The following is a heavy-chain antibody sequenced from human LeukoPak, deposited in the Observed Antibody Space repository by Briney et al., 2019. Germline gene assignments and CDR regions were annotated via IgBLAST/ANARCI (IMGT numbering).Heavy chain of an antibody. Sequence: KPGGSLRLSCAASGFTFSSYSMNWVRQAPGKGLEWVSSISSSSDHIYYADSVKGRFTISRDNANNSLYLQMNSLRVEDTAVYYCAKDRCSNGVGCYYYYMDVWGKGTTVTVSS. CDR2: ISSSSDHI. D-gene: IGHD2-8*01. V-gene: IGHV3-21*01. CDR1: GFTFSSYS. CDR3: AKDRCSNGVGCYYYYMDV. J-gene: IGHJ6*03.